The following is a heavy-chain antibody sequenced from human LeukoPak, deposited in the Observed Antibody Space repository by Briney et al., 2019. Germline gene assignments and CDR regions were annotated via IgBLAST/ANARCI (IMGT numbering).Heavy chain of an antibody. Sequence: SETLSLTCTVSGGYISSYYWTWIRQPPGKALEWIGYVYYSGNTDYNPSLNSRATISVDTSKNQFSLNLNSVTAADTAAYFCARTSRHYYGSGSNLTPWPAGMDVWGQGTTVTVSS. CDR1: GGYISSYY. CDR2: VYYSGNT. J-gene: IGHJ6*02. V-gene: IGHV4-59*01. CDR3: ARTSRHYYGSGSNLTPWPAGMDV. D-gene: IGHD3-10*01.